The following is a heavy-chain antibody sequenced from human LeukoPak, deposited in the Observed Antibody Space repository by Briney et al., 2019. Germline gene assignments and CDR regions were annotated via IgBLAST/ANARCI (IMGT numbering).Heavy chain of an antibody. D-gene: IGHD3-10*01. CDR2: IYSGGST. J-gene: IGHJ6*03. CDR3: ARVLGYYGSGSGTNWYMDV. V-gene: IGHV3-66*01. Sequence: GGSLRLSCAASEFSVGSNYMTWVRQAPGKGLEWVSLIYSGGSTYYADSVKGRFTISRDNSKNTLYLQMNSLRAEDTAVYYCARVLGYYGSGSGTNWYMDVWGKGTTVTISS. CDR1: EFSVGSNY.